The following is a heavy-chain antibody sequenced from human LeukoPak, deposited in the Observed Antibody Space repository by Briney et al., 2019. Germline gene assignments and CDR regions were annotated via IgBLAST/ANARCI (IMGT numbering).Heavy chain of an antibody. CDR1: GYNFITYA. D-gene: IGHD1-26*01. J-gene: IGHJ4*02. V-gene: IGHV1-46*01. Sequence: ASVKVSCKASGYNFITYAMNWVRQAPGQGLEWMGIINPSGGSTSYAQKFQGRVTMTRDMSTSTVYMELSSLRSEDTAVYYCARESGGYSGFDYWGQGTLVTVSS. CDR3: ARESGGYSGFDY. CDR2: INPSGGST.